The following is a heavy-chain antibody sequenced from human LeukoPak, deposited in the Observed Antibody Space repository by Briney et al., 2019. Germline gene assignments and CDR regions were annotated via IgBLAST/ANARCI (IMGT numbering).Heavy chain of an antibody. D-gene: IGHD3-22*01. CDR2: IYYSGST. CDR3: ARDSTDYYDSSGYQAFDI. J-gene: IGHJ3*02. Sequence: SETLSLTCTVSGGSISSGGYYWSWIRQHPGKGLEWIGYIYYSGSTYYNPSLKSRVTISVDTSKNQFSLKLSSVTAADTAVYYCARDSTDYYDSSGYQAFDIWGQGTMVTVSS. CDR1: GGSISSGGYY. V-gene: IGHV4-31*03.